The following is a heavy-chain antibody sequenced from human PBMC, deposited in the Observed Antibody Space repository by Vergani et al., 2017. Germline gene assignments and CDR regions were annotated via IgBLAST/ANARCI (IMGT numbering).Heavy chain of an antibody. CDR2: ISGSGGST. CDR1: GFTFRSYG. D-gene: IGHD2/OR15-2a*01. CDR3: AKDLSRLYYYYGMDV. V-gene: IGHV3-23*01. Sequence: EVQLLESGGGLAQPGGSLRLSCAASGFTFRSYGMSWVRQAPGKGLEWVSAISGSGGSTYYADSVKGRFTISRDNSKNTLYLQMNSLRAEDTAVYYCAKDLSRLYYYYGMDVWGQGTTVTVSS. J-gene: IGHJ6*02.